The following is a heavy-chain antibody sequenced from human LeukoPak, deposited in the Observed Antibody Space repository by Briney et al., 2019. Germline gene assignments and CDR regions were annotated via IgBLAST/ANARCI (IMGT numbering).Heavy chain of an antibody. Sequence: PGGSLRLSCAASGFNFANHAMSWVRQTPGKGLEWVTAISGGGDITYYADSVTGRFTISRDNSKDTLFLQMHSLRPGDTAVYYCARGPGSRGIFDYWGQGTLVTVSS. CDR1: GFNFANHA. J-gene: IGHJ4*02. CDR3: ARGPGSRGIFDY. D-gene: IGHD3-10*01. CDR2: ISGGGDIT. V-gene: IGHV3-23*01.